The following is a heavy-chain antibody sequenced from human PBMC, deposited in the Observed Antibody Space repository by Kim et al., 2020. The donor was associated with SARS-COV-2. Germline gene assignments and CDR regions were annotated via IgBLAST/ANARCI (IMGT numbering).Heavy chain of an antibody. J-gene: IGHJ6*02. V-gene: IGHV1-24*01. CDR1: GYTLTELS. Sequence: ASVKVSCKVSGYTLTELSMHWVRQAPGKGLEWMGGFDPEDGETIYAQKFQGRVTMTEDTSTDTAYMELSSLRSEDTAVYYCATVPYYYYGMDVWGQGTTVTVSS. CDR3: ATVPYYYYGMDV. CDR2: FDPEDGET.